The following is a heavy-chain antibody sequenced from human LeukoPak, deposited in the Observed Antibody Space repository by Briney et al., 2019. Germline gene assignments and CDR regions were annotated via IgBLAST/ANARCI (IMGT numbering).Heavy chain of an antibody. CDR2: FDPEDGET. D-gene: IGHD3-3*01. J-gene: IGHJ5*02. V-gene: IGHV1-24*01. Sequence: ASVKVSCKVSGYTLTELSMHWVRQAPGKGLEWMGGFDPEDGETIYAQKFQGRVTMTEDTSTDTAYMELSSLRSEDTAVYYCATRLRRFLEWLFDHWGQGTLVTVSS. CDR3: ATRLRRFLEWLFDH. CDR1: GYTLTELS.